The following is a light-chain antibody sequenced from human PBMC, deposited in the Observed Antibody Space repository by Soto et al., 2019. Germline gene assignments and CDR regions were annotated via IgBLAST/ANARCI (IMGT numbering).Light chain of an antibody. CDR1: SSDVGGYNY. CDR3: SSYTSSSIDYV. V-gene: IGLV2-14*01. Sequence: QSALTQPASVSGSPGQSITISCTGTSSDVGGYNYVSWYQQHPGKAPKLMIYEVSNRPSGVSNRFSGSKSGNTASLTISGLQAEDAADYYCSSYTSSSIDYVFGTGTKLTVL. CDR2: EVS. J-gene: IGLJ1*01.